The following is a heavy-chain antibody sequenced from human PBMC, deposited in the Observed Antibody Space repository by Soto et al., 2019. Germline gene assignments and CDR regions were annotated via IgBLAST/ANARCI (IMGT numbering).Heavy chain of an antibody. CDR3: ARDRSIAVTNPSGFDP. J-gene: IGHJ5*02. V-gene: IGHV4-4*02. CDR1: GGSISSSNW. Sequence: SETLSLTCAVSGGSISSSNWWSWVRQPPGKGLEWIGEIYHSGSTNYNPSLKSRVTISVDKSKNQFSLKLSSVTAADTAVYYCARDRSIAVTNPSGFDPWGQGTLVTVSS. D-gene: IGHD2-21*01. CDR2: IYHSGST.